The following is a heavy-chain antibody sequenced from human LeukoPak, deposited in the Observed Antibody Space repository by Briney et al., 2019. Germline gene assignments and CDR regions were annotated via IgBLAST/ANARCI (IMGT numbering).Heavy chain of an antibody. CDR2: IYYSGST. CDR1: GGSISSSSYY. D-gene: IGHD5-12*01. CDR3: AREPGGAGYSGYDPFDY. Sequence: SETLSLTCTVSGGSISSSSYYWGWIRQPPGKGLEWIGSIYYSGSTYYNPSLKSRVTISVDTSKNQFSLKLSSVTAADTAVYYCAREPGGAGYSGYDPFDYWGQGTLVTVSS. J-gene: IGHJ4*02. V-gene: IGHV4-39*07.